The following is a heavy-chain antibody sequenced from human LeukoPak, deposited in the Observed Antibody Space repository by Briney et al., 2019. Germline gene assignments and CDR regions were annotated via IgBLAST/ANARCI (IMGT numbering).Heavy chain of an antibody. CDR2: SSSSGSTI. J-gene: IGHJ4*02. CDR1: GFTFSSYE. V-gene: IGHV3-48*03. CDR3: ARVLEAASFDY. Sequence: HPGGSLRLSCAASGFTFSSYEMNWVRQAPGKGLEWVSYSSSSGSTIYYADSVKGRFTISRDNAKKSLYLQMNSLRAEDTAVYYCARVLEAASFDYWGQGILVTVSS. D-gene: IGHD6-25*01.